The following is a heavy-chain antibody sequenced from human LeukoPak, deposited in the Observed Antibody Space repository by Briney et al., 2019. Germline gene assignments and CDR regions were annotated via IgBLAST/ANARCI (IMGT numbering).Heavy chain of an antibody. D-gene: IGHD4-4*01. CDR1: GFTFSSYG. CDR3: AREAYMDYYGMDV. V-gene: IGHV3-33*01. J-gene: IGHJ6*02. Sequence: GGSLRLSCAASGFTFSSYGMPWVRQAPGKGLEWVAVIWYVGSNKYYADSVKGRFTISRDNSKNTLYLQMNSLRAEDTAVYYCAREAYMDYYGMDVWGQGTTVTVSS. CDR2: IWYVGSNK.